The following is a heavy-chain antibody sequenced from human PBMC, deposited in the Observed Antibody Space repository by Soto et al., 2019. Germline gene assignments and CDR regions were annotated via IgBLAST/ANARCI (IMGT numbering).Heavy chain of an antibody. Sequence: QVQLVQSGAEVKKPGSSVTVSCKASGGTFSSYTICWVRQAPGQGLEWMGGIIPIFGTANYAQKFQGRVTITADESTSTAYMELSSLRSPDTAVYYCARGNHRWLQLWYFDLWGRGTLVTVSS. J-gene: IGHJ2*01. D-gene: IGHD5-12*01. CDR2: IIPIFGTA. CDR3: ARGNHRWLQLWYFDL. CDR1: GGTFSSYT. V-gene: IGHV1-69*12.